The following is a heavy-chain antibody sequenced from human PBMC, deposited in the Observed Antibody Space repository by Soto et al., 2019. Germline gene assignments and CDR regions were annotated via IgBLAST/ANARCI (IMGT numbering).Heavy chain of an antibody. Sequence: PGGSLRLSCAASGFPFSSYGMHWVRQAPGKGLEWVAVIWYDGSNKYYADSVKGRFTISRDNSKNTLYLQMNSLRAEDTAVYYCARDRADIVATIGLYGMDVWGQGTTVTVSS. CDR3: ARDRADIVATIGLYGMDV. CDR2: IWYDGSNK. V-gene: IGHV3-33*01. D-gene: IGHD5-12*01. J-gene: IGHJ6*02. CDR1: GFPFSSYG.